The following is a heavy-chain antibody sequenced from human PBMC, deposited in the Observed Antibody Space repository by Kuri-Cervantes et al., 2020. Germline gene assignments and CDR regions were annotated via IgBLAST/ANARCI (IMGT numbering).Heavy chain of an antibody. CDR1: GFMFSSYW. D-gene: IGHD2-2*01. CDR3: AREQGHCSSTSCYDWFDP. J-gene: IGHJ5*02. V-gene: IGHV3-7*01. Sequence: GGSLRLSCIASGFMFSSYWMSWVRQAPGKGLECVANIKPDGSEKNYVDSVKGRFTISRDNGKNTLYLQMNSLRAEETAVYYCAREQGHCSSTSCYDWFDPWGQGTLVTVSS. CDR2: IKPDGSEK.